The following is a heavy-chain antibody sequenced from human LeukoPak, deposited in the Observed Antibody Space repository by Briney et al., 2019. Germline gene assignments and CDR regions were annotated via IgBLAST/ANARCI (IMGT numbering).Heavy chain of an antibody. CDR1: GYSFTSYW. CDR2: IYPGDSDT. J-gene: IGHJ4*02. D-gene: IGHD3-22*01. Sequence: GESLKISRKGSGYSFTSYWIGWVRQMPGKVLEWMGIIYPGDSDTRYSPSFQGQVTISADKSISTAYLQWSSLKASDTAMYYCARRYYYDSSGSTPLFDYWGQGTLVTVSS. CDR3: ARRYYYDSSGSTPLFDY. V-gene: IGHV5-51*01.